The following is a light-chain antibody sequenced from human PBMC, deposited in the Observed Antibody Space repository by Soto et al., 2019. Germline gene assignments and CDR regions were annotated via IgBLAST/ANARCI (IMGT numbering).Light chain of an antibody. CDR3: QQYSSYWWT. Sequence: DIQMTQSPSTLSTSVGDRVTITCRASHNISSWLSWYQQKPGKAPNLLIYKASSLDSGVPSRFSVSGSGTEFTLTISSLQPDDFATYFCQQYSSYWWTFGQGTKVDIK. J-gene: IGKJ1*01. CDR1: HNISSW. CDR2: KAS. V-gene: IGKV1-5*03.